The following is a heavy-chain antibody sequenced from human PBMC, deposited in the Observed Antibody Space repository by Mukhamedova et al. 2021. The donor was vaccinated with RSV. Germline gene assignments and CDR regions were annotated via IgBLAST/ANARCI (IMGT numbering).Heavy chain of an antibody. CDR3: ARYLGQLFGVAHWYFDL. J-gene: IGHJ2*01. Sequence: VRQAPGKGLEWVSSISSSSYIYYADSVKGRFTISRDNAKNSLYLQMNSLRAEDTAVYYCARYLGQLFGVAHWYFDLWGRGTLVTV. CDR2: ISSSSYI. V-gene: IGHV3-69-1*01. D-gene: IGHD6-6*01.